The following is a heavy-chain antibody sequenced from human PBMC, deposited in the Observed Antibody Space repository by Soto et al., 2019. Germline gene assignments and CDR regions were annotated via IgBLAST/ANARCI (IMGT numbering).Heavy chain of an antibody. CDR1: GFTVSSNY. J-gene: IGHJ3*02. Sequence: PGGSLRLSCAASGFTVSSNYMSWVRQAPGKGLEWVSVIYSGGSTYYADSVKGRFTISRHNSKNTLYLQMNSLRAEDTAVYYCAVSHDSSGYYGRADAFDIWGQGTMVTVSS. V-gene: IGHV3-53*04. CDR2: IYSGGST. D-gene: IGHD3-22*01. CDR3: AVSHDSSGYYGRADAFDI.